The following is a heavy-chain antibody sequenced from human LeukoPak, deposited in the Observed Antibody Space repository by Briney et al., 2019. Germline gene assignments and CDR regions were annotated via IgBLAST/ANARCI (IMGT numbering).Heavy chain of an antibody. CDR1: GGSISSYY. J-gene: IGHJ4*02. V-gene: IGHV4-59*01. CDR2: IYYSGST. D-gene: IGHD3-16*02. CDR3: ARGNRGDYVWGSYRAYYFDY. Sequence: SETLSLTCTVSGGSISSYYWSWIRQPPGKGLEWVGYIYYSGSTNYNPSLKSRVTISVDTSKNQFSLKLSSVTAADTAVYYCARGNRGDYVWGSYRAYYFDYWGQGTLVTVSS.